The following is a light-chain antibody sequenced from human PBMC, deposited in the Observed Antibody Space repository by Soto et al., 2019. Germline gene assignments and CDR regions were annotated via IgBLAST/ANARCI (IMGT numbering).Light chain of an antibody. CDR3: SSYTTTSTLV. V-gene: IGLV2-14*01. Sequence: QSALTQPASVSGSPGQSITIACTGTNRDVGSYNLVSWYQHRPGEAPKLIISEVRNRPSGISYRFTGSKSGNTASLTISGLKAEDEADYYCSSYTTTSTLVFGGGTKLTVL. CDR1: NRDVGSYNL. CDR2: EVR. J-gene: IGLJ3*02.